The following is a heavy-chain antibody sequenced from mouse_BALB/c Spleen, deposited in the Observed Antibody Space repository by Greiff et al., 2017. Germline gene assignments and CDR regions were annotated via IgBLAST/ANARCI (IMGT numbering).Heavy chain of an antibody. CDR1: GFAFSSYD. CDR3: ARHEGRGYYAMDY. V-gene: IGHV5-12-1*01. Sequence: DVKLVESGGGLVKPGGSLKLSCAASGFAFSSYDMSWVRQTPEKRLEWVAYISSGGGSTYYPDTVKGRFTISRDNAKNTLYLQMSSLKSEDTAMYYCARHEGRGYYAMDYWGQGTSVTVSS. J-gene: IGHJ4*01. D-gene: IGHD3-3*01. CDR2: ISSGGGST.